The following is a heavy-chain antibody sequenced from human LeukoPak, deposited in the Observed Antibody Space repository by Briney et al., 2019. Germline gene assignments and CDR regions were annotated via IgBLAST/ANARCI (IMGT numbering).Heavy chain of an antibody. Sequence: PSETLSLTCTVSGGSISSSSYYWGWIRQPPGKGLEWIGSIYYSGSTYYNPSLKSRVTISVDTSKNQFSLKLSSVTAADTAVYYCARGLLTEGTYYYYYYMDVWGKGTTVTISS. CDR3: ARGLLTEGTYYYYYYMDV. J-gene: IGHJ6*03. V-gene: IGHV4-39*07. CDR1: GGSISSSSYY. CDR2: IYYSGST. D-gene: IGHD3-10*01.